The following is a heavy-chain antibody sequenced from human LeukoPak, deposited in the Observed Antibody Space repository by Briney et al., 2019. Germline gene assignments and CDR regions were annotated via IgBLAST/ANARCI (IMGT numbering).Heavy chain of an antibody. D-gene: IGHD3-22*01. J-gene: IGHJ4*02. CDR2: ISYDGSNK. V-gene: IGHV3-30*18. Sequence: GGSLRLSCAASGFTFSSYGMHWVRQAPGKGLEWVAVISYDGSNKYYADSVKGRFTISRDNSKNTLYLQMNSLRAEDTAVYYCAKDTYYYGSSGYYLDYWGQGTLVTVSS. CDR3: AKDTYYYGSSGYYLDY. CDR1: GFTFSSYG.